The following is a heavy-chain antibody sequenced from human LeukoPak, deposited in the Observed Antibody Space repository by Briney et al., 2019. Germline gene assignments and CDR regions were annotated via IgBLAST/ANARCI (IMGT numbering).Heavy chain of an antibody. CDR2: ISAYNGNT. Sequence: ASVKVSCKASGYAFTSYGISWVRQAPGQGPEWMGWISAYNGNTNYAQKLQGRVTMTTDTSTSTAYMELRSLRSDDTAVYYCARSGGDYVGVTYAFDIWGQGTMVTVSS. J-gene: IGHJ3*02. CDR3: ARSGGDYVGVTYAFDI. V-gene: IGHV1-18*01. CDR1: GYAFTSYG. D-gene: IGHD4-17*01.